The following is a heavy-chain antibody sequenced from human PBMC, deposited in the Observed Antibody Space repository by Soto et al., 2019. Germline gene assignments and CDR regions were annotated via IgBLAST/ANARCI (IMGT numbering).Heavy chain of an antibody. J-gene: IGHJ4*02. CDR3: ARARVLYCISTSCYDYFDY. CDR1: GFTFSDYY. D-gene: IGHD2-2*01. V-gene: IGHV3-11*01. CDR2: ISSSGSTI. Sequence: QVQLVESGGGLVKPGGSLRLSCAASGFTFSDYYMSWIRQAPGKGLEWVSYISSSGSTIYYADSVKGRFTISRDNAKNXLXQQMNSLRAEDTAVYYCARARVLYCISTSCYDYFDYWGQGTLVTVSS.